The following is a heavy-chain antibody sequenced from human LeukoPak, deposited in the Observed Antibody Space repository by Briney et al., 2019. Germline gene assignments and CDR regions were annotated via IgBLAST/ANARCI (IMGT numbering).Heavy chain of an antibody. CDR3: ARGDPTYCGGDCYPLGY. D-gene: IGHD2-21*01. V-gene: IGHV4-39*07. Sequence: SETLSLTCTVSGGSISSSSYYWGWIRQPPGKGLEWIGEINHSGSTNYNPSLKSRVTISVDTSKNQFSLKLSSVTAADTAVYYCARGDPTYCGGDCYPLGYWGQGTLVTVSS. CDR1: GGSISSSSYY. J-gene: IGHJ4*02. CDR2: INHSGST.